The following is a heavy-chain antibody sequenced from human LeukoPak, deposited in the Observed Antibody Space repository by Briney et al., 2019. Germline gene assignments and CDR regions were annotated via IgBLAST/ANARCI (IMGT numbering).Heavy chain of an antibody. V-gene: IGHV1-2*02. CDR2: INLNSGGT. CDR3: ARGPRMAMIVVVRPHGY. D-gene: IGHD3-22*01. CDR1: GYTFTGYY. J-gene: IGHJ4*02. Sequence: ASVTVSCLASGYTFTGYYMHWVRQAPGQGLEWMGWINLNSGGTNYAQKFQGRVTITRDTSISTAYMGMRRLRSDDTAVYYCARGPRMAMIVVVRPHGYWGQGTLVTVSS.